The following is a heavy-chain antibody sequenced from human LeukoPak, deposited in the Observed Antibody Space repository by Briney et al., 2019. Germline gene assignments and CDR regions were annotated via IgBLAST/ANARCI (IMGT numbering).Heavy chain of an antibody. CDR1: GYTFTSYD. V-gene: IGHV1-8*01. CDR2: MNPNSGNT. D-gene: IGHD1-1*01. J-gene: IGHJ6*02. CDR3: ARRGYNWNDLYYYYGMDV. Sequence: GASVKVSCKASGYTFTSYDINWVRQATGQGLEWMGWMNPNSGNTGYAQKFQGRVTMTRNTSISTAYMELSSLRSEDTAVYYCARRGYNWNDLYYYYGMDVWGQGTTVTVS.